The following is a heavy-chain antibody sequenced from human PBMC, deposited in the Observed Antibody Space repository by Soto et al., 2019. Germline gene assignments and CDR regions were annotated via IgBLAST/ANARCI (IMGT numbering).Heavy chain of an antibody. CDR1: GFSLSTPGAA. CDR3: VHRLPFYFNF. J-gene: IGHJ2*01. CDR2: IYGDDDK. V-gene: IGHV2-5*02. Sequence: QITLKESGPTLVNPTQTLTLTCSFSGFSLSTPGAAVAWIRQPPGQALEWVALIYGDDDKRYSPSLTSRLNITKDTSKDQVVLTMTNMDPVDTATYFCVHRLPFYFNFWGRGALVTVSS.